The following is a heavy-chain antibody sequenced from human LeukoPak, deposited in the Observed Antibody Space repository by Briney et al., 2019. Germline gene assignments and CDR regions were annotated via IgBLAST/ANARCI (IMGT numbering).Heavy chain of an antibody. D-gene: IGHD3-16*02. J-gene: IGHJ4*02. CDR1: GFTFSDHY. V-gene: IGHV3-72*01. CDR3: AKGGALSPWYYFDY. CDR2: TRNRANSYIT. Sequence: PGGSLRLSCAASGFTFSDHYMDWVRRAPGKGLEWVGRTRNRANSYITGYAASVKGRFTLSRDDSKNSLYLQMNSLKTEDTAVYYCAKGGALSPWYYFDYWGQGTLVTVSS.